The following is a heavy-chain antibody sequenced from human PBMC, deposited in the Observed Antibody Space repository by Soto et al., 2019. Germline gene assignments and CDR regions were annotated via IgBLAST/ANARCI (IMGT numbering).Heavy chain of an antibody. CDR1: GYTFTSYG. CDR3: ARDLAYIREY. D-gene: IGHD3-10*01. CDR2: ISTAHSDI. V-gene: IGHV1-18*01. Sequence: GASVKVSWKASGYTFTSYGISWVRQAPGQGLEWMGWISTAHSDIGYAQKFQGRVTMTTDTSTSTAFMEMRSLTSDDTAVYYCARDLAYIREYWGQGTQVTVSS. J-gene: IGHJ4*02.